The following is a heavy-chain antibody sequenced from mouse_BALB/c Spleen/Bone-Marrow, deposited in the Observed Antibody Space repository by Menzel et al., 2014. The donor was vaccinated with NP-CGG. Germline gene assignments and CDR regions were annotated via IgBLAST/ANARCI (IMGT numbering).Heavy chain of an antibody. CDR3: ANYYYGSSLFAY. V-gene: IGHV14-3*02. CDR1: GFNIKDTY. Sequence: EVQLQQYGAELVKPGASVKLSCTASGFNIKDTYMHWVKQRPEQGLEWIGRIDPANGNTKYDPKFQGKATITADTSSNTAYRQLSSLTSEDTAVYYCANYYYGSSLFAYWGQGTLVTVSA. D-gene: IGHD1-1*01. J-gene: IGHJ3*01. CDR2: IDPANGNT.